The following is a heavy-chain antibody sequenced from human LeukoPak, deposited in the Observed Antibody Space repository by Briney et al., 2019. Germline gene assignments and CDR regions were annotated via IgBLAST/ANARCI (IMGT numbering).Heavy chain of an antibody. CDR1: GFTFSTHS. CDR2: INGGSNVI. CDR3: ARVLRYCSGGNCYSGGLGYMDV. Sequence: GGTLRLSCAASGFTFSTHSMNWVRQAPGKGLEWVSAINGGSNVIYYAESVKGRFTISRDNAHNSLCLQMNSVRAEDTAVYYCARVLRYCSGGNCYSGGLGYMDVWGKGTTVTISS. V-gene: IGHV3-21*04. D-gene: IGHD2-15*01. J-gene: IGHJ6*03.